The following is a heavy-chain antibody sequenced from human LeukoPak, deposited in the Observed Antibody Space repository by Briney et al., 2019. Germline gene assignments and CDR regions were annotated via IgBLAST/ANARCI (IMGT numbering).Heavy chain of an antibody. V-gene: IGHV3-23*01. Sequence: GGSLRLSCAASGFTFSSYAMSWVRQAPGKGLEWVSAISGSGDSTYYADSVKGRFTISRDNSKNTLYLQMNSLRAEDTAVYYCARVWPCSNGVCPDVFEYWGQGTLVTVSS. CDR1: GFTFSSYA. CDR3: ARVWPCSNGVCPDVFEY. J-gene: IGHJ4*02. D-gene: IGHD2-8*01. CDR2: ISGSGDST.